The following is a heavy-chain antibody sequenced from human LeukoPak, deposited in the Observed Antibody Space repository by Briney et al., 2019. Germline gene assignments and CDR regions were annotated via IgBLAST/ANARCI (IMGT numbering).Heavy chain of an antibody. CDR1: GGTFSSYA. CDR3: AREDRGAFDI. D-gene: IGHD3-10*01. V-gene: IGHV1-69*05. J-gene: IGHJ3*02. Sequence: SVKVSCKASGGTFSSYAISWVRQAPGQGLEWMGGIIPIFGTANYAQKFQGRVTITTDETTSTAYMELSSLRSEDTAVYYCAREDRGAFDIWGQGTMVTVSS. CDR2: IIPIFGTA.